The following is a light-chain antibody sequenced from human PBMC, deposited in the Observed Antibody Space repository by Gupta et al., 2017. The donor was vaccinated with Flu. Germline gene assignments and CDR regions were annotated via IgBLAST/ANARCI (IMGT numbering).Light chain of an antibody. J-gene: IGKJ3*01. CDR3: QQSDSTPPFT. CDR2: AAS. Sequence: DIQMTQSPSSLSASVGDRVTITCRAIQSISSYLNWYQQKPGKAPKLLIYAASSLQSGVPSRFSGSGSGTDFTLTISSLQPEDFATYYCQQSDSTPPFTFGHGTKVDIK. CDR1: QSISSY. V-gene: IGKV1-39*01.